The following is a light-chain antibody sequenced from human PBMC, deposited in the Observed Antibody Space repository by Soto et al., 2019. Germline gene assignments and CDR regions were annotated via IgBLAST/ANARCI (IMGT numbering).Light chain of an antibody. CDR2: GAS. V-gene: IGKV3-20*01. Sequence: EIVLTQSPGTLSLSPGERATLSCRASQSVRSSHLAWYQQKPGQAPRLLIYGASSRATGIPDRFSGSGSGTDFTLTISRLEPEDFAVYYCQQYGSSPPPFGQGTRLEIK. CDR3: QQYGSSPPP. CDR1: QSVRSSH. J-gene: IGKJ5*01.